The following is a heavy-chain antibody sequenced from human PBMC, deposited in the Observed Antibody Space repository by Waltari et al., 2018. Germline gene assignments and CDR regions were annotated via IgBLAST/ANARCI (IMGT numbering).Heavy chain of an antibody. CDR3: AEFRLPRDAFDI. CDR2: IIPILVIA. Sequence: QVQLVQSGAEVKKPGSSVKVSCKASGGTFSSYAISWVRQAPGQGLEWMGGIIPILVIATYAQKFQGRVTITADKPTGPASMELASLGPEATAVYYCAEFRLPRDAFDIWAKGQWSPSLQ. V-gene: IGHV1-69*10. CDR1: GGTFSSYA. J-gene: IGHJ3*02. D-gene: IGHD4-17*01.